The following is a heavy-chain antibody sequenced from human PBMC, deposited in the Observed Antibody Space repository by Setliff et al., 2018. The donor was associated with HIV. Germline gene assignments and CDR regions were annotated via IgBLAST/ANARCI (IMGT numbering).Heavy chain of an antibody. V-gene: IGHV3-30*16. CDR2: MSYDGNNK. CDR3: ARDCRVGWVFTYGMDV. J-gene: IGHJ6*02. Sequence: SCKASGYTFTSYGISWVRQAPGQGLEWVAVMSYDGNNKYYADSVKGRFTISRDNSKNTLFLQMNSLRPEDTAVYYCARDCRVGWVFTYGMDVWGQGTLVTVSS. CDR1: GYTFTSYG. D-gene: IGHD6-13*01.